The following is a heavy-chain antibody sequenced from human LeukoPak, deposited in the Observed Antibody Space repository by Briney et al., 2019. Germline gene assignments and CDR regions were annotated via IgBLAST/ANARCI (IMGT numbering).Heavy chain of an antibody. J-gene: IGHJ4*02. Sequence: SETLSLTCTVSGGSISSYYWSWIRQPPGKGLEWIGYIYYSGSTNYNPSLKSRVTISVDTSKNQFSLKLSSVTAADTAVYYCARQAWGRIDHWGQGTLVTVSS. CDR2: IYYSGST. D-gene: IGHD3-16*01. CDR3: ARQAWGRIDH. V-gene: IGHV4-59*08. CDR1: GGSISSYY.